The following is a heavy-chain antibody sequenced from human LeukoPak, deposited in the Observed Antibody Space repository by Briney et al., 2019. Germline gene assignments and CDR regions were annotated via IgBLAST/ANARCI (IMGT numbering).Heavy chain of an antibody. V-gene: IGHV3-53*01. CDR3: ARGGAAAGRGNFYYMDV. Sequence: GGSLRLSCAASGFTVGSNYMSWVRQAPGKGLEWVSVIYSGGSTYYADSVKGRFTISRDNSKNTLYLQMNSLRAEDTAVYYCARGGAAAGRGNFYYMDVWGKGTTVTVS. J-gene: IGHJ6*03. CDR1: GFTVGSNY. CDR2: IYSGGST. D-gene: IGHD6-13*01.